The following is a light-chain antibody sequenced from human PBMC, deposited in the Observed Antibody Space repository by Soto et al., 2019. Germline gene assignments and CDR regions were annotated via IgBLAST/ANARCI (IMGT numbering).Light chain of an antibody. CDR3: QVWDSSSDPVV. CDR1: NIGSKS. Sequence: SYELTQAPSVSVAPGQTARITCGGSNIGSKSVHWYQQKAGQAPVLVVYDDSDRPSGIPERFSGSNSGNTATLTISRVEAGDEADYYCQVWDSSSDPVVFGGGTKLTVL. V-gene: IGLV3-21*02. CDR2: DDS. J-gene: IGLJ2*01.